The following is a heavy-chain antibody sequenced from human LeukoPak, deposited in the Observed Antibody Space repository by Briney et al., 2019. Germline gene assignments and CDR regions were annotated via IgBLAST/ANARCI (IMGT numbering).Heavy chain of an antibody. J-gene: IGHJ6*03. CDR2: INPNSGGA. V-gene: IGHV1-2*02. D-gene: IGHD5-12*01. CDR3: ARSSPPTYDHFYYYMDV. CDR1: GYTFTGYY. Sequence: GASVKVSCKASGYTFTGYYMHGVRQAPGQGLEWMGWINPNSGGAKYAQNFQGRVIMTTDTSISTAYMELSSLRSDDTAVYYCARSSPPTYDHFYYYMDVWGKGSTVTVSS.